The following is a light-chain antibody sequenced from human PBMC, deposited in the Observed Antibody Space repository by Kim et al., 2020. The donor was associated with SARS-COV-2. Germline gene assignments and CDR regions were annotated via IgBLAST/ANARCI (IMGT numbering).Light chain of an antibody. Sequence: ESAGDRATITCRASQSISNYLAWYQQKPGKVPKLLIYDASALRSGVPSRFSGSGSGTDFTLTISSLQPEDVAVYYCQQCKGAPWTFGHGTKVDIK. J-gene: IGKJ1*01. CDR2: DAS. V-gene: IGKV1-27*01. CDR1: QSISNY. CDR3: QQCKGAPWT.